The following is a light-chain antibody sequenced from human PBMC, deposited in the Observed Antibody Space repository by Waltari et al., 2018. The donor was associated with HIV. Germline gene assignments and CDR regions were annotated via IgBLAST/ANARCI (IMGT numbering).Light chain of an antibody. V-gene: IGLV3-1*01. J-gene: IGLJ2*01. CDR1: KLGDKY. CDR2: QDS. Sequence: SYELTQPPSVSVSPGKTASSTCPGEKLGDKYACWYQQKSGQSPVLVIYQDSKRPPGIPERFSGSNSGNTATLTISGTQAMDEADYYCQAWDSSTAGGVFGGGTKLTVL. CDR3: QAWDSSTAGGV.